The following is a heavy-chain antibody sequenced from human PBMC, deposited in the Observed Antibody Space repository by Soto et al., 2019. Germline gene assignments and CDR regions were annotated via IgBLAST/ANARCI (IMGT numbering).Heavy chain of an antibody. J-gene: IGHJ6*03. V-gene: IGHV1-2*02. Sequence: GASVKVSCKASGYTFTSYAMHWVRQAPGQRLEWMGWINPSNGGTNYAQKFQGRVTMTRDTSISTAYMELSRLRSDDTAVYYCARGVTIFGVVLDYYYYMDVWGKGTTVTVSS. CDR3: ARGVTIFGVVLDYYYYMDV. CDR2: INPSNGGT. D-gene: IGHD3-3*01. CDR1: GYTFTSYA.